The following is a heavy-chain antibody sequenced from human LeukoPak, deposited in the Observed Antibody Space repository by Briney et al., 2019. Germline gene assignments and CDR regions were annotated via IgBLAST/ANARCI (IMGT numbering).Heavy chain of an antibody. CDR1: GYTFTGYY. CDR2: INPNSGGT. V-gene: IGHV1-2*02. D-gene: IGHD4-23*01. Sequence: ASVKVSCKASGYTFTGYYMHWVRQAPGQGLEWMGWINPNSGGTNYAQKFQGRVTMTRDTSISTAYMELSRLRSDDTAVYYCARDTYGGNPPEYWGQGTLVTVSS. J-gene: IGHJ4*02. CDR3: ARDTYGGNPPEY.